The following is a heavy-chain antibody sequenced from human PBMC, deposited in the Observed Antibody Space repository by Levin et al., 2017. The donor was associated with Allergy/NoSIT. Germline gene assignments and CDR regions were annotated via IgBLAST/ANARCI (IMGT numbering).Heavy chain of an antibody. CDR3: AKDGWRNSMIDY. CDR2: ISYDGSNK. D-gene: IGHD1-7*01. V-gene: IGHV3-30*18. J-gene: IGHJ4*02. CDR1: GFTFSSYG. Sequence: PGESLKISCAASGFTFSSYGMHWVRQAPGKGLEWVAVISYDGSNKYYADSVKGRFTISRDNSKNTLYLQMNSLRAEDTAVYYCAKDGWRNSMIDYWGQGTLVTVSS.